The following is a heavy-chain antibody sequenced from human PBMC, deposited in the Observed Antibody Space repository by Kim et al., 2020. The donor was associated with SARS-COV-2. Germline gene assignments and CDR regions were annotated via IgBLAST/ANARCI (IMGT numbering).Heavy chain of an antibody. J-gene: IGHJ4*02. Sequence: SETLSLTCAVYGGSFSGYYWSWIRQPPGKGLEWIGEINHSGSTNYNPSLKSRVTISVDTSKNQFSLKLSSVTAADTAVYYCARAPRRGKMATILEYYFDYWGQGTLVTVSS. CDR3: ARAPRRGKMATILEYYFDY. CDR1: GGSFSGYY. V-gene: IGHV4-34*01. CDR2: INHSGST. D-gene: IGHD5-12*01.